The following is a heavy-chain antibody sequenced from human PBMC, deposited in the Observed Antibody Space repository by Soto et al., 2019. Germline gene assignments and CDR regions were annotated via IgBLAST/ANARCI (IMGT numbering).Heavy chain of an antibody. D-gene: IGHD4-17*01. CDR3: ARFDFDYGDHPYYFDY. V-gene: IGHV1-18*01. Sequence: ASVKVSCKASGYTFTSYGISWVRQAPGQGLEWMGWISAYNGNTNYAQKLQGRVTMTTDTSTSTAYMELRSLRSDDTAVYYCARFDFDYGDHPYYFDYWGQGTLVTVSA. CDR1: GYTFTSYG. J-gene: IGHJ4*02. CDR2: ISAYNGNT.